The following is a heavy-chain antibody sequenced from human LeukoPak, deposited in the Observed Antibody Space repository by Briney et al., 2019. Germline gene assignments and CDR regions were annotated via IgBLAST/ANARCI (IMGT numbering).Heavy chain of an antibody. CDR3: ASWSIGYCSGGSCYSGYYFDY. CDR1: GGSFSGYY. D-gene: IGHD2-15*01. Sequence: SSETLSLTCAVYGGSFSGYYWSWIRQPPGKGLEWIGEINHSGSTDYSPSLKSRVTISVDTSKNQFSLKLSSVTAADTAVYYCASWSIGYCSGGSCYSGYYFDYWGQGTLVTVSS. V-gene: IGHV4-34*01. CDR2: INHSGST. J-gene: IGHJ4*02.